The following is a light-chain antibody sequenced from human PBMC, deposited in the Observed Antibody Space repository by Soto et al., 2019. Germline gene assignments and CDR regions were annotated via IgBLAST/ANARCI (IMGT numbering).Light chain of an antibody. J-gene: IGLJ2*01. V-gene: IGLV2-14*03. CDR1: RNDIGDSHF. Sequence: QSALTQPASLSASPGQTITISCTGTRNDIGDSHFVSWYQQYPDKAPKLIIFEVNGRPSGVSDRFVGSKSGNTASLTISGLQPEDEADYYCSSRSSITTVVFGGGT. CDR2: EVN. CDR3: SSRSSITTVV.